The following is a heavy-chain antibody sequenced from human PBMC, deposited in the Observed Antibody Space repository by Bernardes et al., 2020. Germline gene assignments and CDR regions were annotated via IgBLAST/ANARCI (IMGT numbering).Heavy chain of an antibody. D-gene: IGHD2-2*02. Sequence: GGSLRVWCAASGFTFNIYAMGWVRQAPGKGLEWVSAISGSGGSTYYADSVKGRFTISRDNSKNTLYLQMNSLSAEDTAIYYCAKVVYCSSTSCYIFDFWGQGTLVTVSS. CDR2: ISGSGGST. V-gene: IGHV3-23*01. CDR1: GFTFNIYA. CDR3: AKVVYCSSTSCYIFDF. J-gene: IGHJ4*02.